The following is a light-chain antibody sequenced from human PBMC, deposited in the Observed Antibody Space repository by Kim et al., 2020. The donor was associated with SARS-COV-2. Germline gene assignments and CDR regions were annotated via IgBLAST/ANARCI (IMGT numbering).Light chain of an antibody. Sequence: APRKTARITCGGNNIGSKSVHGYQQKPGQAPVLVIYYDSDRPSGIPERFSGSNSGNTASLTISWVEAGDEADYYCQVWDSSSDHWVFGGGTQLTVL. J-gene: IGLJ3*02. CDR1: NIGSKS. CDR2: YDS. V-gene: IGLV3-21*04. CDR3: QVWDSSSDHWV.